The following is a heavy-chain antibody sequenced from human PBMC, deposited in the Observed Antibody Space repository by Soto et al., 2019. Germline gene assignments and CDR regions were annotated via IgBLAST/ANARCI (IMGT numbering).Heavy chain of an antibody. V-gene: IGHV4-31*03. D-gene: IGHD6-13*01. CDR1: GGSISSGGYY. CDR3: ARIAAADTHDY. CDR2: IYYSGST. Sequence: QVQLQESGPGLVKPSQTLSLTCTVSGGSISSGGYYWSWIRQHPGKGLEWIGYIYYSGSTYYNPSLKSRVTRSVXTSKNQFSLKLSSVTAADTAVYYCARIAAADTHDYWGQGTLVTVSS. J-gene: IGHJ4*02.